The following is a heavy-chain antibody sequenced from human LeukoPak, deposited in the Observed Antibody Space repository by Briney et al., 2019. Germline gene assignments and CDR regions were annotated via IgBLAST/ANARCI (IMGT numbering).Heavy chain of an antibody. CDR2: IHNSCRSI. Sequence: GGSLRLSCAASGFTFTLYDMNWVRQAPGKGLEWVSYIHNSCRSIFYADSVKGRFTISRDDASNSLYLQMNSLRAEDTAVYYCVRKLTGTTFFDYWGQGTLVTVSS. CDR3: VRKLTGTTFFDY. D-gene: IGHD1-1*01. J-gene: IGHJ4*02. V-gene: IGHV3-48*03. CDR1: GFTFTLYD.